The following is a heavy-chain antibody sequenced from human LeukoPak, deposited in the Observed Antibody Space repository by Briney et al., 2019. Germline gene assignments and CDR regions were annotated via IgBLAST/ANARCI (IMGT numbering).Heavy chain of an antibody. J-gene: IGHJ4*02. CDR2: IHYSGRT. CDR3: ARDVGGYNYGYSLDY. CDR1: GGSISSFH. Sequence: PSETLSLACTVSGGSISSFHWSWIRQPPGKGLEWIAYIHYSGRTNYNPSLKSRVTISVDTSKNQFSLKLSSVTAADTAVYYCARDVGGYNYGYSLDYWGQGTLVSVSS. V-gene: IGHV4-59*12. D-gene: IGHD5-18*01.